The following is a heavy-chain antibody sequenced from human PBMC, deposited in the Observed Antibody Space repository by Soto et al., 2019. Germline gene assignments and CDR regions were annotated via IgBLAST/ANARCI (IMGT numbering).Heavy chain of an antibody. Sequence: SETLSLTCTVSGGSISSGGYYWSWIRQHPGKGLEWIGYIYYSGSTYYNPSLKSRVTISVDTSKNQFSLKLSSVTAADTAVYYWARDLSVITFGGVSKRGGNDAFDIWGQGTMVTVSS. CDR2: IYYSGST. CDR1: GGSISSGGYY. CDR3: ARDLSVITFGGVSKRGGNDAFDI. V-gene: IGHV4-31*03. D-gene: IGHD3-16*01. J-gene: IGHJ3*02.